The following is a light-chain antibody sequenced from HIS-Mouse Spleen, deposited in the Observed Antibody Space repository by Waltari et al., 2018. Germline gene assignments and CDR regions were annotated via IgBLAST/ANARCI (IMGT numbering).Light chain of an antibody. Sequence: QSALTQPRSVSGSPGQSVTISCTGTSSDVGVYNYVSWYQQHPGKAPNLMIYDVSKGPSGVPDRFSGSKSGNTASLTISGLQAEDEADYYCCSYAGSYTWVFGGGTKLTVL. CDR2: DVS. V-gene: IGLV2-11*01. J-gene: IGLJ3*02. CDR1: SSDVGVYNY. CDR3: CSYAGSYTWV.